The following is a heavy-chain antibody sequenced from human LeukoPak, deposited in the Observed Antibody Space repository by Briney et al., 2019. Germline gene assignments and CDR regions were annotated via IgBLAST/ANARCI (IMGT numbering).Heavy chain of an antibody. J-gene: IGHJ5*02. V-gene: IGHV3-30*04. CDR1: GFTFSSYA. D-gene: IGHD6-13*01. Sequence: GGSLRLSCAASGFTFSSYAMHWVRQAPGKGLGWVAVISYDGSNKYYADSVKGRFTISRDNSKNTLYLQMNSLRAEDTAVYYCARGLGSSSWYNWFDPWGQGTLVTVSS. CDR2: ISYDGSNK. CDR3: ARGLGSSSWYNWFDP.